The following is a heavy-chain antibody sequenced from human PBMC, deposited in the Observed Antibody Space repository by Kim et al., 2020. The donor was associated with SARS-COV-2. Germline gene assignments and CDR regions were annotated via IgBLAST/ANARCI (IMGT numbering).Heavy chain of an antibody. CDR1: GFTFSSYC. CDR3: AGGVGGTAVRHQDY. J-gene: IGHJ4*01. Sequence: GGSLRLSCTASGFTFSSYCMHWVRQAPGKGLVWVSGINTGGSTSYSADSMSRRFTISRDYEKNTVYLQMNRMTEDDTAVYYCAGGVGGTAVRHQDYWVKG. V-gene: IGHV3-74*01. CDR2: INTGGSTS. D-gene: IGHD1-26*01.